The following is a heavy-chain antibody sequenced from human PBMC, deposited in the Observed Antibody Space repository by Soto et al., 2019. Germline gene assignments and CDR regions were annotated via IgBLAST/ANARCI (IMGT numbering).Heavy chain of an antibody. CDR2: VHYSGTT. CDR3: ANTGGSYDSSGRDASDI. CDR1: GGSINAYY. Sequence: QVHLQESGPGLVKASETLSLTCNVSGGSINAYYWNWVRQPPGKGLEWIGYVHYSGTTNFNPSLKGRGTIFLVSSKNQFSVNLKYVTDADTAVYYCANTGGSYDSSGRDASDIWGQGTLVSVSS. V-gene: IGHV4-59*01. D-gene: IGHD3-22*01. J-gene: IGHJ3*02.